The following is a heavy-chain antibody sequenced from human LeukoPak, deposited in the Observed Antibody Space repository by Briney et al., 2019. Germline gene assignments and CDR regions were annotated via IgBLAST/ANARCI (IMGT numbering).Heavy chain of an antibody. Sequence: GASVKVSCKASGYTFTSYAMHWVRQAPGQRLEWMGWINAGNGNTKYSQKFQGRVTITRDTSASTAYMELSSLRSEDTAVYYCARRGGSQFPEGYFDYWGQGTLVTVSS. V-gene: IGHV1-3*01. J-gene: IGHJ4*02. CDR2: INAGNGNT. D-gene: IGHD3-10*01. CDR3: ARRGGSQFPEGYFDY. CDR1: GYTFTSYA.